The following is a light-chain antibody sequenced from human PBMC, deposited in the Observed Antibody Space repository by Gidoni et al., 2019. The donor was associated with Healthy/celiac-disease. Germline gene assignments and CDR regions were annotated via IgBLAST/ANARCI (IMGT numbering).Light chain of an antibody. J-gene: IGLJ3*02. CDR1: SSNIGSNT. CDR2: SNN. Sequence: QSVLTQPPSASGTPVHTVTISCSGISSNIGSNTVNWYQQLPGTAPKLLIYSNNQRPSGVPDRFSGSKSGTSASLAISGLQSEDEADYYCAAWDDSLNGPVFGGGTKLTVL. V-gene: IGLV1-44*01. CDR3: AAWDDSLNGPV.